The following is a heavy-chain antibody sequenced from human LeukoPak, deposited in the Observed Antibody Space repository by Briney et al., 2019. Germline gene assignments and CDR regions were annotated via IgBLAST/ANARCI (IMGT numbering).Heavy chain of an antibody. CDR2: IFHSGST. V-gene: IGHV4-38-2*01. D-gene: IGHD3-10*01. J-gene: IGHJ6*04. Sequence: SETLSLTCAVSGYSISSGYYWGWIRQPPGKGLEWIGSIFHSGSTYYNPSLKSRVNMSVDTSKNQISLKLSSVTAADTAVYYCARASGSYGSGSFFYYGMDVWGKGTTVTVSS. CDR3: ARASGSYGSGSFFYYGMDV. CDR1: GYSISSGYY.